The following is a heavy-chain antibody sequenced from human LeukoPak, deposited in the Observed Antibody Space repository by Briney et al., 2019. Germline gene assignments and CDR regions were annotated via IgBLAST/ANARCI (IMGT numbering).Heavy chain of an antibody. CDR1: GGSISSYY. V-gene: IGHV4-4*07. CDR2: IYTSGST. J-gene: IGHJ6*03. CDR3: ARDHPPGYSSSWYGYYYYYMDV. D-gene: IGHD6-13*01. Sequence: SEALSLTCTVSGGSISSYYWSWLRQPAGKGLEWIGRIYTSGSTNYNPSLKSRVTMSVDTSKNQFSLKLSSVTAADTAVYYCARDHPPGYSSSWYGYYYYYMDVWGKGTTVTVSS.